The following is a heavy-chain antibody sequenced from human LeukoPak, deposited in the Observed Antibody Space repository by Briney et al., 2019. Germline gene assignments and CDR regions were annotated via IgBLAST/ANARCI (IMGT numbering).Heavy chain of an antibody. V-gene: IGHV4-4*07. CDR2: IYTSGST. Sequence: SETLSLTCTVSGGSISSYYWSLIRQPAGKGLEWIGRIYTSGSTNYNPSLKSRVTMSVDTSKNQFSLKLSSVTAADTAVYYCAREGIQLWFNWFDPWGQGTLVTVSS. CDR3: AREGIQLWFNWFDP. CDR1: GGSISSYY. J-gene: IGHJ5*02. D-gene: IGHD5-18*01.